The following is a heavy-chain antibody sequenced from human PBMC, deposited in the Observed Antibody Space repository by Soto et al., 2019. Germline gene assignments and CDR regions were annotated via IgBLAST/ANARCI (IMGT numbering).Heavy chain of an antibody. D-gene: IGHD2-8*01. CDR2: IYTSGST. CDR3: AREAPIVLIEY. J-gene: IGHJ4*02. CDR1: GGSVSSGSYY. Sequence: SETLSLTCTVSGGSVSSGSYYWSWIRQPAGKGLEWIGRIYTSGSTNYNPSLKSRVTMSVDTSKNQFSLKLSSVTAADTAVYYCAREAPIVLIEYWGQGTLVTVSS. V-gene: IGHV4-61*02.